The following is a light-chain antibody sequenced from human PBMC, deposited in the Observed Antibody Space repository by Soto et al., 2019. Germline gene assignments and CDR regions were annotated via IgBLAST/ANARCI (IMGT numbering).Light chain of an antibody. Sequence: DIQMTQSPSSLSASVGDRVTITCRASQGISNYLAWYQQKPGKVPKLLIYAASTLQSGVPSRFSGSGSGTDFTHTISSLQPEDVATYYCQKYNSAPRLFTFGPGTKVDMK. CDR1: QGISNY. CDR3: QKYNSAPRLFT. J-gene: IGKJ3*01. CDR2: AAS. V-gene: IGKV1-27*01.